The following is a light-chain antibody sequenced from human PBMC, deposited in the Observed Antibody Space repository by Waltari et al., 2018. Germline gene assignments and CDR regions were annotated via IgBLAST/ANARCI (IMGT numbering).Light chain of an antibody. V-gene: IGLV1-47*01. CDR2: RNN. Sequence: QSVLTQPPSASGTPGQRVAVTCSGSSSNSGSYYVYWSQPLTGTAPNLRLYRNNPRPSGVPDRFSGSKSGTSASLAISGLRSEDEADYYCVAWDDSLRSRWVFGGGTKLTVL. CDR1: SSNSGSYY. CDR3: VAWDDSLRSRWV. J-gene: IGLJ3*02.